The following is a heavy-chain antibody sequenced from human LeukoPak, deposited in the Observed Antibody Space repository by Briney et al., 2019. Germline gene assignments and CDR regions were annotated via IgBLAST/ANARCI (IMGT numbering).Heavy chain of an antibody. D-gene: IGHD3-3*01. Sequence: PGGSLRLSCTASGFTFGDYAMSWVRQAPGKGLEWVGFIRSKAYGGTTEYAASVKGRFTISRDDSKSIAYLQMNSLKTEDTAVYYCTRVGIGRFLEWLLSEHYYYYYMDVWGKGTTVTVSS. CDR3: TRVGIGRFLEWLLSEHYYYYYMDV. CDR2: IRSKAYGGTT. CDR1: GFTFGDYA. V-gene: IGHV3-49*04. J-gene: IGHJ6*03.